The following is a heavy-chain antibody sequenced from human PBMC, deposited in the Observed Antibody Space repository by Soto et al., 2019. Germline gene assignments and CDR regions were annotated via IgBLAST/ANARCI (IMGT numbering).Heavy chain of an antibody. J-gene: IGHJ4*02. V-gene: IGHV4-4*07. CDR3: ARGGHDFWSGPFDY. CDR1: DGSISTYY. D-gene: IGHD3-3*01. Sequence: SETLSLTCTVSDGSISTYYCNWIRQPAGKGLEWIGRIDASGSTDYDPSLKSRVTMSVDTSKNQFSLRLSSVTAADTAVYYCARGGHDFWSGPFDYWGQGALVTVS. CDR2: IDASGST.